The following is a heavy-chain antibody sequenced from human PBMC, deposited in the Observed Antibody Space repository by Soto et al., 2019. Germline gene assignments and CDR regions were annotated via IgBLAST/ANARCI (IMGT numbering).Heavy chain of an antibody. CDR3: ARGPSGDKVDS. V-gene: IGHV1-18*01. CDR2: ISANFDPT. J-gene: IGHJ4*02. CDR1: GYTFTRCG. D-gene: IGHD7-27*01. Sequence: VKSSCKASGYTFTRCGSSWVRQAPGQGLEWMGGISANFDPTNYAQKLQGRVTITADESTSTAYMELRSLRSEDTAVYYWARGPSGDKVDSWGQGTLVTVSS.